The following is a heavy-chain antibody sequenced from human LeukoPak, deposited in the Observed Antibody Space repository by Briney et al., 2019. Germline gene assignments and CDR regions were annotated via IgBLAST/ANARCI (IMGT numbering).Heavy chain of an antibody. CDR1: GFSFSSSW. J-gene: IGHJ4*02. CDR2: ISGGGGST. CDR3: ARGPKVLLWFGESGGFDY. Sequence: PGGSLRLSCAASGFSFSSSWMHWVRQAPGKGLEWVSAISGGGGSTYYADSVKGRFTISRDNSKNTLYLQMNSLRAEDTAVYYCARGPKVLLWFGESGGFDYWGQGTLVTVSS. V-gene: IGHV3-23*01. D-gene: IGHD3-10*01.